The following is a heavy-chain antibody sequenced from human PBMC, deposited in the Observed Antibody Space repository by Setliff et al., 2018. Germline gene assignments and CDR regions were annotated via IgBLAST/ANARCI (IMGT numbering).Heavy chain of an antibody. D-gene: IGHD2-15*01. V-gene: IGHV3-23*01. Sequence: GGSLRLSCAASGFTFSSYAMSWVRQAPGKGLEWVSVISGSGGSTYYADSVKGRFTISRDNAKNSLYLQMNSLRAEDTALYHCARDCRYCSGGSPYWYFDLWGRGILVTVSS. CDR3: ARDCRYCSGGSPYWYFDL. CDR1: GFTFSSYA. CDR2: ISGSGGST. J-gene: IGHJ2*01.